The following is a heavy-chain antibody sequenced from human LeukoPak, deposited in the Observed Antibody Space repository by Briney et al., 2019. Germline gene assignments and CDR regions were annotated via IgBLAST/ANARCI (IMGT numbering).Heavy chain of an antibody. CDR2: IKSKTDGGTT. Sequence: KPGGSLRLSCAASGFTFSNAWMSWVRQAPGKGLEWVGRIKSKTDGGTTDYAAPVKGRFTISRDDSKNTLYPQMNSLKTEDTVVFNCTTDADYYDSSGYYSTTFFFDYWGQGTLVTVSS. J-gene: IGHJ4*02. CDR3: TTDADYYDSSGYYSTTFFFDY. D-gene: IGHD3-22*01. CDR1: GFTFSNAW. V-gene: IGHV3-15*01.